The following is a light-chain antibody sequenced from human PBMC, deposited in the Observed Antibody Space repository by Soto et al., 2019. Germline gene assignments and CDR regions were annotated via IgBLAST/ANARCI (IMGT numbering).Light chain of an antibody. V-gene: IGKV1-33*01. J-gene: IGKJ2*01. CDR3: LQHNTYPYT. CDR2: DAS. CDR1: QNINNY. Sequence: DIQMTQSPSSLSASVGDRVTITCQASQNINNYLNWYQQKPGRAPKLLIYDASNLEAGVPSRFRGSGSGTEFILTISGLQPEDFATYYCLQHNTYPYTFGQGTKLEIK.